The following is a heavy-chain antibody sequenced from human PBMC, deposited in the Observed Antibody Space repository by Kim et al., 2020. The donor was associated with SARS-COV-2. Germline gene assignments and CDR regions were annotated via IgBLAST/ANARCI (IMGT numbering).Heavy chain of an antibody. J-gene: IGHJ4*02. V-gene: IGHV4-31*03. CDR3: ARAPLTIFGVVIQNFDF. CDR1: GGSISSGGYY. Sequence: SETLSLTCTVSGGSISSGGYYWSWIRQHPGKGLEWIGYIYYSGSTYYNPSLKSRVTISVDTSKNQFSLKLSSVTAAATAVYYCARAPLTIFGVVIQNFDFWGQGTLVTVSS. D-gene: IGHD3-3*01. CDR2: IYYSGST.